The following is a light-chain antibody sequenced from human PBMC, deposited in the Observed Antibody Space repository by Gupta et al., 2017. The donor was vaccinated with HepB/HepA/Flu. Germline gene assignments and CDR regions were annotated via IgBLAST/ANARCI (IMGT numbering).Light chain of an antibody. Sequence: VLTQSPATLSLSPGERATLSCRASQTVSRNYLAWYQQKPGQAPRLLIYDASNRATDIPARFSGSGSGTDFTLTISRLEPEDFAVYYCQQRNNWPITFGQGTLMEI. CDR3: QQRNNWPIT. CDR1: QTVSRNY. CDR2: DAS. V-gene: IGKV3-11*01. J-gene: IGKJ5*01.